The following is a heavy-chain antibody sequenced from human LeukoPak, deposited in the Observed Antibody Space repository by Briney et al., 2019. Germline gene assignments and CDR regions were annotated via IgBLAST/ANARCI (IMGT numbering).Heavy chain of an antibody. Sequence: SATLSLTCTVTGGSISGYHWNWIRQSPGKGPEWISNIFYTGNTDYNPSPKSRVTISINTSKNEISLILRSATAADTAVYYCARKTYCSGGRCYGENWFDPWGQGILVTVSS. CDR3: ARKTYCSGGRCYGENWFDP. J-gene: IGHJ5*02. D-gene: IGHD2-15*01. CDR2: IFYTGNT. CDR1: GGSISGYH. V-gene: IGHV4-59*08.